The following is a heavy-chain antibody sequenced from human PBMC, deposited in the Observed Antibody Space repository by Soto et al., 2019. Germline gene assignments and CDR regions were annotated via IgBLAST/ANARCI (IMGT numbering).Heavy chain of an antibody. J-gene: IGHJ4*02. CDR2: IYYSGST. V-gene: IGHV4-59*08. CDR1: GGSISSYY. CDR3: ARQVPGSYGSGSYFDY. Sequence: QVQLQESGPGLVKPSETLSLTCTVSGGSISSYYWSWIRQPPGKGLEWIGYIYYSGSTNYNPSLKSRVTISVDTSKNQFSLKLSSVTAADSAVYCCARQVPGSYGSGSYFDYWGQGTLVTVSS. D-gene: IGHD3-10*01.